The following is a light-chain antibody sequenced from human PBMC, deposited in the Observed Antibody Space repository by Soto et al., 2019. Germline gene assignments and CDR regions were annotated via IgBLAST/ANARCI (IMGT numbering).Light chain of an antibody. J-gene: IGLJ1*01. V-gene: IGLV2-23*02. CDR3: CSYAGSSYV. CDR1: SSDVGSYNL. CDR2: EVS. Sequence: QSALTQPASVSGSPGQSITISCTGTSSDVGSYNLVSWYQQHPGKAPKLMIYEVSKRPSGVSNRFSGSKPGNTASLTFSGLQAEDDADYYCCSYAGSSYVFGTGTKV.